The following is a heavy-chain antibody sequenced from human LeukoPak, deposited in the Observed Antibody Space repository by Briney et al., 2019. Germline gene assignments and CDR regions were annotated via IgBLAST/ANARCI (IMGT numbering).Heavy chain of an antibody. V-gene: IGHV4-59*01. CDR2: IYYSGST. CDR3: ARDPGAEAGYDY. CDR1: GGSISSYY. D-gene: IGHD6-13*01. J-gene: IGHJ4*02. Sequence: PSETLSLTCTVSGGSISSYYWSWIRQPPGKGLEWIGYIYYSGSTNYNPSLKSRVTISVDTSKNQFSLKLSSVTAADTAVYYCARDPGAEAGYDYWGQGTLVTVSS.